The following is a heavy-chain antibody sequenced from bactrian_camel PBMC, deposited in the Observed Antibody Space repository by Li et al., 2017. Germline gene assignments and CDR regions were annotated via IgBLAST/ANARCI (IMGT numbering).Heavy chain of an antibody. D-gene: IGHD5*01. CDR3: AAAPRLWVGYTSLSSADFGY. J-gene: IGHJ6*01. V-gene: IGHV3S55*01. CDR1: GLSGYC. CDR2: LDSVGRT. Sequence: VQLVESGGGSVQAGGSLRLSCAASGLSGYCMSWFRQGPGKEREGVALLDSVGRTRYSDSVKGRFPISKDSAKNTLYLQMNSLKPEDTAMYYCAAAPRLWVGYTSLSSADFGYWGQGTQVTVS.